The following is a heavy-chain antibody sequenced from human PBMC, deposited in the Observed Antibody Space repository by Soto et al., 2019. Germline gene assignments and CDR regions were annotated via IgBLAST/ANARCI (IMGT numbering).Heavy chain of an antibody. Sequence: GGSLRLSCAASGFLFSTYSMNWVRQAPGKGLEWVSSISSSSSYIHYADSVKGRFTISRDNAKNSLYLQMNSLRAEDTAVYYCARESGYGDYLFDYWGQGTLVTVSS. V-gene: IGHV3-21*01. CDR2: ISSSSSYI. CDR3: ARESGYGDYLFDY. J-gene: IGHJ4*02. D-gene: IGHD4-17*01. CDR1: GFLFSTYS.